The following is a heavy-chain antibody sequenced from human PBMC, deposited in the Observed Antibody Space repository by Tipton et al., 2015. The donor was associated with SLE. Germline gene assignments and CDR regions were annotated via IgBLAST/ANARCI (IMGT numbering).Heavy chain of an antibody. CDR1: GFTVSSNY. J-gene: IGHJ1*01. CDR2: IYSGGST. Sequence: EASGFTVSSNYMSWVRQAPGKGLEWVSVIYSGGSTYYADSVKGRFTISRHNSKNTLYLQMNSLRAEDTAVYYCARIGNSSAQRHFQHWGQGTLVTVSS. D-gene: IGHD2/OR15-2a*01. CDR3: ARIGNSSAQRHFQH. V-gene: IGHV3-53*04.